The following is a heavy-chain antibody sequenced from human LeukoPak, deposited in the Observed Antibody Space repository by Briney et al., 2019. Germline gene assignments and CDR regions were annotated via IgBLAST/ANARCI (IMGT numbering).Heavy chain of an antibody. J-gene: IGHJ6*02. Sequence: GGSLRLSCAASEFTFSSYSMNWVRQAPGKGLEWVSYITNSGNSKSYADSVKGRFTISRDNTKNSLYLQMNGLRAEDTAVYYCARDLAYDSSGWYYYYGMDVWGQGTTVTVSS. D-gene: IGHD3-22*01. V-gene: IGHV3-48*01. CDR1: EFTFSSYS. CDR2: ITNSGNSK. CDR3: ARDLAYDSSGWYYYYGMDV.